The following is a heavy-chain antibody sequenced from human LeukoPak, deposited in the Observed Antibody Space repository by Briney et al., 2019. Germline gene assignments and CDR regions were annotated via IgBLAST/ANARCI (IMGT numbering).Heavy chain of an antibody. J-gene: IGHJ4*02. CDR2: ISWDGGST. V-gene: IGHV3-43*01. CDR1: GFTFDDYT. D-gene: IGHD7-27*01. Sequence: GGSLRLSCAASGFTFDDYTMRWVRQAPGKGLEWVSLISWDGGSTYYADSVKGRFTISRDNSKNSLYLQMNSLRTEDTALYYCAKEPNGGWYYFDYWGQGTLVTVSS. CDR3: AKEPNGGWYYFDY.